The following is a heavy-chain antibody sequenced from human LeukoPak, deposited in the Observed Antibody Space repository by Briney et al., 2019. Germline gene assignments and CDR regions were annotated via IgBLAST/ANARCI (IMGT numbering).Heavy chain of an antibody. V-gene: IGHV7-4-1*02. J-gene: IGHJ4*02. D-gene: IGHD3-16*02. CDR3: ARAYQRLGQLSLPDY. Sequence: ASVKVSCKASGYTFTNYAMNWVRQAPGQGLEWMGWIHPSTGNPTYAQDFTGRFVFSLDTSVSTTYLQISSLKAEDTAVYYCARAYQRLGQLSLPDYWGQGTLVTVSS. CDR2: IHPSTGNP. CDR1: GYTFTNYA.